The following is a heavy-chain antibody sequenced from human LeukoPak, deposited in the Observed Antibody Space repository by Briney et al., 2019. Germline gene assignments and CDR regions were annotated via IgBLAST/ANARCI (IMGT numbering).Heavy chain of an antibody. D-gene: IGHD3-10*02. J-gene: IGHJ6*04. CDR3: AELGITMIGGV. V-gene: IGHV3-74*01. CDR2: INSDGSST. CDR1: GFTFSSYW. Sequence: PGGSLRLSCAASGFTFSSYWMHWVRQAPGKGLVWVSRINSDGSSTRYADSVKGRLTISRDNAKNSLYLQMNSLRAEDTAVYYCAELGITMIGGVWGKGTTVTISS.